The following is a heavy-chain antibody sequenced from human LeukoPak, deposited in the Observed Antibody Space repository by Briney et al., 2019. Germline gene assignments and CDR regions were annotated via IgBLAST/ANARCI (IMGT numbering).Heavy chain of an antibody. V-gene: IGHV1-2*02. D-gene: IGHD2-21*01. Sequence: ASVKVSCKASGYTFTGYYMHWVGQAPGQGVEWMGWINPNSGGTNYAQKFQGRVTMTRDTSISTAYMELSRLRSDDTAVYYCARGSDCGGDCYYYYMDVWGKGTTVTISS. J-gene: IGHJ6*03. CDR2: INPNSGGT. CDR3: ARGSDCGGDCYYYYMDV. CDR1: GYTFTGYY.